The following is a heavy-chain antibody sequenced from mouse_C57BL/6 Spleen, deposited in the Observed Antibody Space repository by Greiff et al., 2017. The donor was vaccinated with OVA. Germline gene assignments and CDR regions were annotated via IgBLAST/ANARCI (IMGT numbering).Heavy chain of an antibody. D-gene: IGHD1-1*01. CDR1: GFTFSSYC. CDR3: ARHDYYGSSYVFDY. J-gene: IGHJ2*01. V-gene: IGHV5-6*01. CDR2: ISSGGSYT. Sequence: EVQVVESGGDLVKPGGSLKLSCAASGFTFSSYCMSWVRQTPDKRLEWVATISSGGSYTYYPDSVKGRITISRDNAKNTLYLQMSSLKPEDTAMYYCARHDYYGSSYVFDYWGQGTNLTVSS.